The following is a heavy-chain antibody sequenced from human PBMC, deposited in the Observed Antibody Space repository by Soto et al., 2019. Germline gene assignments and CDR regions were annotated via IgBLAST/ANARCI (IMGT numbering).Heavy chain of an antibody. CDR3: ARDIVTPGICFDY. Sequence: EVQLVDSGGGLVQPGGSLRLSCTASGFSFSTFWMSWVRQAPGKGLEWVANINPGGSEEYYVDSVKGRFTISRDNAKNSLYLQMNSLKAEDTAMYYCARDIVTPGICFDYWGQGALVSVSS. V-gene: IGHV3-7*01. D-gene: IGHD1-26*01. CDR2: INPGGSEE. CDR1: GFSFSTFW. J-gene: IGHJ4*02.